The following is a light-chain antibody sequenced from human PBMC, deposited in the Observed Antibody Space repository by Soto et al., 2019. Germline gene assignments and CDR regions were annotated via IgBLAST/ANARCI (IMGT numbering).Light chain of an antibody. J-gene: IGKJ1*01. Sequence: QMTQSPSSQSASVGDRLTITCRASQTIGRFLNWYQQKPGKAPNLLISSTSFLQSGVSSRFSGGGSGTDFTLTIDSLQPEDSAIYYCQQSYSVPSTFGPGSRVEIK. V-gene: IGKV1-39*01. CDR1: QTIGRF. CDR2: STS. CDR3: QQSYSVPST.